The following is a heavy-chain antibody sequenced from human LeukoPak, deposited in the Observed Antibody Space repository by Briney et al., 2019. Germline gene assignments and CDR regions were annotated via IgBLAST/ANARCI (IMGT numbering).Heavy chain of an antibody. V-gene: IGHV5-51*01. D-gene: IGHD1-7*01. J-gene: IGHJ6*02. Sequence: GESLKISCKGSGYRFSSYWIGWVRQMPGKGLEHIGIIFPGDSDTRYSPSFQGQVTISADQSISTAYLQWSSLKASDTAMYYCARRYYGTTDYYYGMDVWGQGTTVTVSS. CDR1: GYRFSSYW. CDR3: ARRYYGTTDYYYGMDV. CDR2: IFPGDSDT.